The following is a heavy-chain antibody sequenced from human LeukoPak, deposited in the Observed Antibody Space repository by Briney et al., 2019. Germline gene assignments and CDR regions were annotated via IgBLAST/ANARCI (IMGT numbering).Heavy chain of an antibody. D-gene: IGHD2-2*01. J-gene: IGHJ6*02. CDR1: GYTFSNYG. V-gene: IGHV1-18*01. Sequence: GASVKVSCKASGYTFSNYGISWVRQAPGQGLEWLGWISAYSGVTNYEHNIQGSVIMTTDTSTSTAYMELRSLRSDDTAVYYCARGPSCSGTSCYGPYYYYYGMDVWGQGTTVTVSS. CDR2: ISAYSGVT. CDR3: ARGPSCSGTSCYGPYYYYYGMDV.